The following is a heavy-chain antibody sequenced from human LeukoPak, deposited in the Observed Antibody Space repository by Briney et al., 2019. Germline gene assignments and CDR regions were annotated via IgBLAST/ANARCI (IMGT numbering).Heavy chain of an antibody. V-gene: IGHV1-18*01. J-gene: IGHJ5*02. CDR1: GYTFTSYG. CDR3: AREAFGEFNWFDP. CDR2: ISAYNGNT. Sequence: ASVKVSCKASGYTFTSYGISWVRQAPGHGLDWMGWISAYNGNTNYAQKLQGRVTMTTDTSTSTAYMELRSLRSDDTAVYYCAREAFGEFNWFDPWGQGTLVTVSS. D-gene: IGHD3-10*01.